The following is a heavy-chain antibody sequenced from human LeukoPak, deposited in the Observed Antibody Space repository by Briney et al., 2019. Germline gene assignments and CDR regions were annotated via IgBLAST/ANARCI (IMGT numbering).Heavy chain of an antibody. D-gene: IGHD3-9*01. J-gene: IGHJ4*02. CDR1: GYTFTGYY. CDR3: ARGGRLRYFDWLLGFDY. V-gene: IGHV1-2*02. CDR2: INPNSGGT. Sequence: ASVKVSCKASGYTFTGYYMHWVRQAPGQGLEWIGWINPNSGGTNYAQKFQGRVTMTRDTSISTAYMELSRLRSDDTAVYYCARGGRLRYFDWLLGFDYWGQGTLVTVSS.